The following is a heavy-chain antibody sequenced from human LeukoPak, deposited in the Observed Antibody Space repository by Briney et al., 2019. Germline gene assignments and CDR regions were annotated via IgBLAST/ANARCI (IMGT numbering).Heavy chain of an antibody. D-gene: IGHD3-10*01. J-gene: IGHJ3*02. CDR2: ISSSGSTI. CDR3: ARESVTMVRRAFDI. CDR1: GFTFSSYE. V-gene: IGHV3-48*03. Sequence: GGSLRLSCAASGFTFSSYEMNWVRQAPGKGLEWVSYISSSGSTIYYADSVKGRFTISRDNAKNSLYLQMNSLRAEDTAVYYCARESVTMVRRAFDIWGKGKMVTVSS.